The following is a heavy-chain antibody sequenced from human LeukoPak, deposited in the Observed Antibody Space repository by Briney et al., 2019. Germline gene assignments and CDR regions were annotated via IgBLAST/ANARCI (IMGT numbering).Heavy chain of an antibody. V-gene: IGHV4-34*01. CDR3: ARGPYYLEY. J-gene: IGHJ4*02. D-gene: IGHD3-10*01. Sequence: PSETLSLTCAVYGGSFSGYYWSWIRQPPGKGLEWIGEINHSGSTNYNPSLKSRVTISVDTSKNQFSLKLSSVTAADTAVYYCARGPYYLEYWGQGTLVTVPS. CDR2: INHSGST. CDR1: GGSFSGYY.